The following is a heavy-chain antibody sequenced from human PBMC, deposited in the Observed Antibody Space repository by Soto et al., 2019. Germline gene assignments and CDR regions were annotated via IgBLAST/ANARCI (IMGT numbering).Heavy chain of an antibody. J-gene: IGHJ6*02. Sequence: SETLSLTCTVSGGSISSSIYYWSWIRQPPGKGLEWIGYIYYSGSTYYNPSLKSRVTISVDTSKNQFSLKLSSVTAADTAVYYCASHDYAHYGIDVWGQGTTVTVSS. V-gene: IGHV4-30-4*01. CDR2: IYYSGST. CDR1: GGSISSSIYY. D-gene: IGHD4-17*01. CDR3: ASHDYAHYGIDV.